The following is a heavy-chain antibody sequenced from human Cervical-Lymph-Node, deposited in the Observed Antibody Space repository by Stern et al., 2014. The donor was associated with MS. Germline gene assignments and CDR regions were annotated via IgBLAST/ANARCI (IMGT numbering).Heavy chain of an antibody. CDR3: AKGTAARQYFGMDV. V-gene: IGHV3-23*04. CDR2: ISGSGGTT. Sequence: EVQLVESGGGLVQPGGSLRLSCAASGFTFSSYAMTWVRQAPGNGLEWVSTISGSGGTTYYAGSVKGRFTISRDNSKNTLYLQMNSLRAEDTAVYYCAKGTAARQYFGMDVWGQGTTVTVSS. D-gene: IGHD2-2*01. CDR1: GFTFSSYA. J-gene: IGHJ6*02.